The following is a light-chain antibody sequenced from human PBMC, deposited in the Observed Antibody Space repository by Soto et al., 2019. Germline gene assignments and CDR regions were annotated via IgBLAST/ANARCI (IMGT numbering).Light chain of an antibody. CDR2: EVS. V-gene: IGKV1-5*01. CDR1: QSISKW. CDR3: MQSTQLPPT. J-gene: IGKJ5*01. Sequence: EIQMTQSPSTLSPSVGDRVTITCRASQSISKWLAWYQQKPGQSPQLLIYEVSTRVSGVPDRFSGSGSGTDFTLEISRVETDDVGIYYCMQSTQLPPTFGQGTRLEIK.